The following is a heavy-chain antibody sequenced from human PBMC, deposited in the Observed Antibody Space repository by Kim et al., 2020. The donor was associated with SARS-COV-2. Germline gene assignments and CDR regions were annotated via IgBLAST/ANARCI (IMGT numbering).Heavy chain of an antibody. CDR2: INYSGST. CDR3: ARGGYQLLYYYYGMDV. V-gene: IGHV4-34*01. D-gene: IGHD2-2*01. Sequence: SETLSLTCAVYGGSFSGYYWSWIRQPPGKGLEWIGEINYSGSTNYNPSLKSRVTISVDTSKNQFSLKLSSVTAADTAVYYCARGGYQLLYYYYGMDVWGQGTTVTVSS. J-gene: IGHJ6*02. CDR1: GGSFSGYY.